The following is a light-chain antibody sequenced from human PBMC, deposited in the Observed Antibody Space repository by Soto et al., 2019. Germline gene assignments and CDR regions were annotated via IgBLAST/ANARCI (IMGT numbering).Light chain of an antibody. Sequence: QSVLTQPPSGSAAPGQKVTISCSGSNSNIGNKDVSWYQQFPGTAPKLLIYDNDRRPSGIPDRFSASKSGTLVTLAITGLQTGDEADYYCGTWDSSLSVVVFGGGTKVTVL. CDR2: DND. CDR3: GTWDSSLSVVV. V-gene: IGLV1-51*01. J-gene: IGLJ2*01. CDR1: NSNIGNKD.